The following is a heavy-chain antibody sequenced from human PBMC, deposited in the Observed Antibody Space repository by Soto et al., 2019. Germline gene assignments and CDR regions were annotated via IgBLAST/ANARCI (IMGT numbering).Heavy chain of an antibody. Sequence: VKVSCKASRYTFTNCYIHCLRHAPGQGLEWMGIINPSGGSTTYPQKFQGRVTMTRDTSTSTVHMELITLRSEDTAVYYCARSQVGRPLDVWGPGTTVTVSS. CDR3: ARSQVGRPLDV. CDR2: INPSGGST. D-gene: IGHD1-26*01. V-gene: IGHV1-46*01. J-gene: IGHJ6*02. CDR1: RYTFTNCY.